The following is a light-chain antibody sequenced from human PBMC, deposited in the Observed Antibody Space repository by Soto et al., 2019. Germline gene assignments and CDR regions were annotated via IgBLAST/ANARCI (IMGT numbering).Light chain of an antibody. V-gene: IGLV1-51*01. Sequence: QSVLTQPPSVSAAPGQTVTISCSGSSSNIGNNYVSWYQQLPGTAPKLLIYDNNKRPPGIPDRFSGSKSGTSATLGITGLQTGDEADYYCGTWDSSLSVWVFGGGTKLTVL. CDR1: SSNIGNNY. CDR2: DNN. J-gene: IGLJ3*02. CDR3: GTWDSSLSVWV.